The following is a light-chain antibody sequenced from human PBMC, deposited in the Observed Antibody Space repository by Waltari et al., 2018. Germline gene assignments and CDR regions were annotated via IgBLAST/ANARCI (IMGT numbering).Light chain of an antibody. Sequence: EIVLTQSPGTLSLSPGERATLSCRASQSVSSSSLAWYQQRPGQAPRPLIYGASSRATGIPDRFSGSGSGTDFTLTISRLEPEDFAVYYCQHYSSSPPAYTFGQGTKLEIK. CDR2: GAS. V-gene: IGKV3-20*01. CDR3: QHYSSSPPAYT. CDR1: QSVSSSS. J-gene: IGKJ2*01.